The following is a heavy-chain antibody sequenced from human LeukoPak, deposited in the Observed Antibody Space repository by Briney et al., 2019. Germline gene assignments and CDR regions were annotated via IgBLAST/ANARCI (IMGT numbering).Heavy chain of an antibody. V-gene: IGHV3-23*01. D-gene: IGHD3-10*01. CDR1: GFTFSRSA. CDR3: ARRWLGDPYGMDV. J-gene: IGHJ6*02. Sequence: PGGSLRLSCAASGFTFSRSAMSWVRQVPGKGLEWVSGISASGGSTSYADSVRGRFTISRDNSKDTLYLEINSLRGEDTATYYCARRWLGDPYGMDVWGQGTTVTVSS. CDR2: ISASGGST.